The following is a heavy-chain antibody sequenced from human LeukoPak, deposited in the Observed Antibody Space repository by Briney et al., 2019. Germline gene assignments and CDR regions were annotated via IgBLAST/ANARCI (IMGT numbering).Heavy chain of an antibody. V-gene: IGHV3-21*01. D-gene: IGHD1-1*01. CDR1: GFTFSSYS. CDR3: ARERNNWNDGIDFDY. CDR2: ISSSSYI. J-gene: IGHJ4*02. Sequence: PGGSLRLSCAASGFTFSSYSMNWVRQAPGKGLEWVSSISSSSYIYYADSVKGRFTISRDNAKNSLYLQMNSLRAEDTAVYYCARERNNWNDGIDFDYWGQGTLVTASS.